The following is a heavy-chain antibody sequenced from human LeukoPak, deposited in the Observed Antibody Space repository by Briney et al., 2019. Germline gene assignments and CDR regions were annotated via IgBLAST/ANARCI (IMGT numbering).Heavy chain of an antibody. V-gene: IGHV7-4-1*01. D-gene: IGHD4-11*01. CDR2: INTKTEKT. Sequence: ASVKVSCKASGYSFNKYAMNWVRQGPGKGLEWMGWINTKTEKTTYAQAFTGRFVFSVDTSVSTAYLQIDSLQADDTAVYYCAGTVTTRLFYFDYWGQGSLVTVSS. CDR1: GYSFNKYA. CDR3: AGTVTTRLFYFDY. J-gene: IGHJ4*02.